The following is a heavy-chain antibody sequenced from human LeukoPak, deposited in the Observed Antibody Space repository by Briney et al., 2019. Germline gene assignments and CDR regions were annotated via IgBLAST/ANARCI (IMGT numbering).Heavy chain of an antibody. V-gene: IGHV4-30-2*01. CDR2: IYHSGST. J-gene: IGHJ4*02. CDR3: ARAYYYDSSGYYPFDY. CDR1: GGSISSGGYS. Sequence: SETLSLTCAVSGGSISSGGYSWSWIRQPPGKGLEWIGYIYHSGSTYYNPSLKSRVTMSVDRSKNQFSLKLSSVTAADTAVYYCARAYYYDSSGYYPFDYWGQGTLVTVSS. D-gene: IGHD3-22*01.